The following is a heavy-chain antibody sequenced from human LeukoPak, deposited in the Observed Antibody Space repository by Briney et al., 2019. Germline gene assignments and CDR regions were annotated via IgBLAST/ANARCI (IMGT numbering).Heavy chain of an antibody. J-gene: IGHJ6*02. V-gene: IGHV3-33*01. CDR1: GFTFSSYG. CDR2: IWYDGSNK. CDR3: ARDDFWSGYRAPFRYGMDV. Sequence: GRSLRLSCAASGFTFSSYGMHWVRQALGKGLEWVAVIWYDGSNKYYADSVKGRFTISRDNSKNTLYLQMNSLRAEDTAVYYCARDDFWSGYRAPFRYGMDVWGQGTTVTVSS. D-gene: IGHD3-3*01.